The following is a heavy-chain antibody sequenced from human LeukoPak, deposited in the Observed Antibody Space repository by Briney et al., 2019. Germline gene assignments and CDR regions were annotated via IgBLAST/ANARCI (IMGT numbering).Heavy chain of an antibody. CDR3: ARSLHGSGSYYLDY. Sequence: SETLSLTCTVSGGSISSYYWSWIRQHPGKGLEWIGYIYYSGSTYYNPSLKSRVTISVDTSKNQFSLKLSSVTAADTAVYYCARSLHGSGSYYLDYWGQGTLVTVSS. CDR2: IYYSGST. J-gene: IGHJ4*02. CDR1: GGSISSYY. V-gene: IGHV4-59*06. D-gene: IGHD3-10*01.